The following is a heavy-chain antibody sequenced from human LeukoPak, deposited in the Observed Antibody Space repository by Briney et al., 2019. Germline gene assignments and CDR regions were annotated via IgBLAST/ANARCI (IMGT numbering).Heavy chain of an antibody. Sequence: PGGSLRLSCAASGFTFSSYGMHWVRQAPGKGLEWVAFIRYDGSNKYYADSVKGRFTISRDNAKNSLYLQMNSLRAEDTAVYYCARQNYDILTGPDAFDIWGQGTMVTVSS. CDR2: IRYDGSNK. CDR3: ARQNYDILTGPDAFDI. J-gene: IGHJ3*02. V-gene: IGHV3-30*02. CDR1: GFTFSSYG. D-gene: IGHD3-9*01.